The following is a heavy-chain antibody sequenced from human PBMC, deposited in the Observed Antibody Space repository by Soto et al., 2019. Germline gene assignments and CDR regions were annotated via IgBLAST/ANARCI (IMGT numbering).Heavy chain of an antibody. V-gene: IGHV3-23*01. D-gene: IGHD3-22*01. CDR3: AKDAPGSGWLSDY. CDR2: IGGSGGGT. Sequence: PGGSLRLSCAASGFTFSIYAMSWVRQAPGKGLEWVLTIGGSGGGTSYADIVRGRFTISRDNSQNTLYLQMNSLRAEDTAVYYCAKDAPGSGWLSDYWGQGTLVTVSS. CDR1: GFTFSIYA. J-gene: IGHJ4*02.